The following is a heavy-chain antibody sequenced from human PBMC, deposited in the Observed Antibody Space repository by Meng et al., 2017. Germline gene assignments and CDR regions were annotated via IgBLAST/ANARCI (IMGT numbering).Heavy chain of an antibody. CDR3: ARTHSVTIVAFDY. D-gene: IGHD4-17*01. V-gene: IGHV4-34*01. CDR1: GGSFSGYY. Sequence: QVHAQEWGAGLLKPSEPLSLTCAVYGGSFSGYYWSWIRQPPGKGLEWIGEINHSGSTNYNPSLKSRVTMSLDTSKNQFSLRLSSVTAADTAVYYCARTHSVTIVAFDYWGQGTLVTVSS. J-gene: IGHJ4*02. CDR2: INHSGST.